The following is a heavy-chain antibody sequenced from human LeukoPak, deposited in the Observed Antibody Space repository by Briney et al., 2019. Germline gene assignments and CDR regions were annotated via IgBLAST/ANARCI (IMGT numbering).Heavy chain of an antibody. D-gene: IGHD2-2*01. CDR2: IYYSGST. J-gene: IGHJ4*02. V-gene: IGHV4-38-2*02. CDR3: ARDHCSSTSCDHHFDY. Sequence: SETLSLTCTVSGYSISSGYYWGWIRQPPGKGLEWIGSIYYSGSTYYNPSLKSRVTISVDTSKNQFSLKLSSVTAAATAVYYCARDHCSSTSCDHHFDYWGQGTLVTVSS. CDR1: GYSISSGYY.